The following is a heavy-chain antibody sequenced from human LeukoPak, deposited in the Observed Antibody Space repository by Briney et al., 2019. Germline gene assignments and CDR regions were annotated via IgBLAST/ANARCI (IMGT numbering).Heavy chain of an antibody. CDR1: GFTFSSYA. CDR2: ISGSGGST. D-gene: IGHD1-26*01. CDR3: AKTGGSKWELDI. Sequence: GGSLRLSCTASGFTFSSYAMSWVRQAPGKGLEWASAISGSGGSTYYADSVKGRFTISRDNSKNTLYLQMNSLRAEDMAVYYCAKTGGSKWELDIWAQGTMVTVSS. J-gene: IGHJ3*02. V-gene: IGHV3-23*01.